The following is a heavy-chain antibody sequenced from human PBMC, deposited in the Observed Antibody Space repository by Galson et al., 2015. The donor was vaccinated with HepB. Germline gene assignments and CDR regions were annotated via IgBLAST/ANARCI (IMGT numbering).Heavy chain of an antibody. CDR3: ARGGRCSGGSCYSLYYYGMDV. Sequence: CAISGDSVSSNSAAWNWIRQSPSRGLEWLGRTYYRSKWYNDYAVSVKSRITINPDTSKNQFSLQLNSVTPEDTAVYYCARGGRCSGGSCYSLYYYGMDVWGQGTTVTVSS. CDR2: TYYRSKWYN. V-gene: IGHV6-1*01. J-gene: IGHJ6*02. CDR1: GDSVSSNSAA. D-gene: IGHD2-15*01.